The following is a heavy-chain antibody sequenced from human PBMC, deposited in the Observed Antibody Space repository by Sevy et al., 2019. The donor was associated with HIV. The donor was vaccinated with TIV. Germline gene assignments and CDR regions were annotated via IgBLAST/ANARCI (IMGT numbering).Heavy chain of an antibody. J-gene: IGHJ4*02. D-gene: IGHD2-15*01. CDR1: GDSVSSNRAA. CDR3: TRGAHSLDY. Sequence: SQTLSLTCVISGDSVSSNRAAWNWIRQSPSRGLEWLGRTYYRSKWYTDYAVSVKSRITINPDTSKNQVSLQLNSVTPEDTAVFYCTRGAHSLDYWGQGTLVTVSS. V-gene: IGHV6-1*01. CDR2: TYYRSKWYT.